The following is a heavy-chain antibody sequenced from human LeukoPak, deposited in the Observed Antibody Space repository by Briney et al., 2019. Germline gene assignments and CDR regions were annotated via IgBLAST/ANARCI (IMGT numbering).Heavy chain of an antibody. V-gene: IGHV4-59*01. CDR2: IYYSGST. CDR3: ASYSYYYDSSGYFDY. Sequence: PSETLSLTCTVSGGSISSYYWSWIRQPPGKGLEWIGYIYYSGSTNYNPSLKSRVTISVDTSKNQFSLKLSSVTAADTAVYYCASYSYYYDSSGYFDYWGQGSLVTVSS. D-gene: IGHD3-22*01. J-gene: IGHJ4*02. CDR1: GGSISSYY.